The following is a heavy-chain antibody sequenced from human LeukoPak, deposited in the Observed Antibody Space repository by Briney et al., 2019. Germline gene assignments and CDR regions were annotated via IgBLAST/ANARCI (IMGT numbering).Heavy chain of an antibody. CDR1: GGSISTYY. CDR3: ARLGGGGHFDY. Sequence: SETLSLTCIVSGGSISTYYWSWIRQPPGKGLEWIGYFYYSGTTNYNPSLKSRVTISVDTSKNQFSLKLSSVTAADTAVYYCARLGGGGHFDYWGQGTLVTVSS. V-gene: IGHV4-59*08. J-gene: IGHJ4*02. CDR2: FYYSGTT. D-gene: IGHD3-10*01.